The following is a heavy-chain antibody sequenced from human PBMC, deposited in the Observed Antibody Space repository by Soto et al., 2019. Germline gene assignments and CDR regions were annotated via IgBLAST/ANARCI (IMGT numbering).Heavy chain of an antibody. J-gene: IGHJ3*02. V-gene: IGHV4-59*01. D-gene: IGHD3-10*02. CDR3: ARGDTMIGGAFDI. CDR2: IYYSGST. Sequence: QVQLQESGPGLVKPSETLSLTCTVSGGSISSYYWSWIRQPPGKGLEWIGYIYYSGSTNYNPSLXXPXXISVDTSKNQFSLKLSSVTAADTAVYYCARGDTMIGGAFDIWGQGTMVTVSS. CDR1: GGSISSYY.